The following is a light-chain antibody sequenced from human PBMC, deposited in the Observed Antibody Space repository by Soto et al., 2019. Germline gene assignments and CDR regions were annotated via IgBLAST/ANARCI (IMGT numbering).Light chain of an antibody. Sequence: EIVLTQSPATLSLSPGERATLPCRASQSVSSYLAWYQQKPGQAPRLLSYDASNRATGIPDRFSGSGSGTDFTLTIRSLEPEDFAVYYCQQRSNWPPYTFGQGTKLEIK. CDR1: QSVSSY. CDR2: DAS. CDR3: QQRSNWPPYT. J-gene: IGKJ2*01. V-gene: IGKV3-11*01.